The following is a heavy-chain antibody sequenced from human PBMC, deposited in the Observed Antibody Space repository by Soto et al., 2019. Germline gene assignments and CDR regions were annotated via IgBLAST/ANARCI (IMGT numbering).Heavy chain of an antibody. CDR1: GGSISSSSYY. Sequence: SETLSLTCTVSGGSISSSSYYWGWIRQPPGKGLEWIGSIYCSGSTYYNPSLKSRVTISVDTSKNQFSLKLSSVTAADTAVYYCARHHPFLGVDYWGQGTLVTVSS. CDR2: IYCSGST. D-gene: IGHD3-16*01. V-gene: IGHV4-39*01. J-gene: IGHJ4*02. CDR3: ARHHPFLGVDY.